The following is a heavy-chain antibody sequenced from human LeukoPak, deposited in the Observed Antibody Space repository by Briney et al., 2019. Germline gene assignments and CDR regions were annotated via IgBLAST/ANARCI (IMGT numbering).Heavy chain of an antibody. Sequence: ASVKVSCKASGFTFTSYAMHWVRQAPGQRLEWMGWINAGNGNTKYSQKFQGRVTITRDTSASTAYMELGSLRSEDTAVYYCARAMVRGVIAVDYWGQGTLATVSS. CDR1: GFTFTSYA. D-gene: IGHD3-10*01. V-gene: IGHV1-3*01. CDR3: ARAMVRGVIAVDY. CDR2: INAGNGNT. J-gene: IGHJ4*02.